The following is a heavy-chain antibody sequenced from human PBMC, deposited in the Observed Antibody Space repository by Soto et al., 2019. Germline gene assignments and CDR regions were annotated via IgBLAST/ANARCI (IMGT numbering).Heavy chain of an antibody. CDR1: GVTFSSFS. V-gene: IGHV3-21*01. CDR3: VRDSREQLVRRGFYYYYMDV. Sequence: VQLVESGGGLVQPGGSLRLSCAASGVTFSSFSFNWVRQAPGKGLEWVSFILSSGGSIYYADSVKGRFTIPRDNAKNSLYLQMNSLKDEDTAVYYCVRDSREQLVRRGFYYYYMDVWGKGTTVTVSS. D-gene: IGHD6-6*01. CDR2: ILSSGGSI. J-gene: IGHJ6*03.